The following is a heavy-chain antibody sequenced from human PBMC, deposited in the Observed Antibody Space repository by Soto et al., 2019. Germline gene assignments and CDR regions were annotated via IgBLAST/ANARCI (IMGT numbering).Heavy chain of an antibody. CDR3: ARDQDSSWFSATFRYYYYGMDV. V-gene: IGHV4-31*03. Sequence: QVQLQASGPGLVKPSQTLSLTCTVSGGSISSGGYYWSWIRQHPGKGLEWIGYIYYSGSTYYNPSLKSRVTISVDTSKNQFSLKLSSVTAADTAVYYCARDQDSSWFSATFRYYYYGMDVWGQGTTVTVSS. CDR1: GGSISSGGYY. CDR2: IYYSGST. J-gene: IGHJ6*02. D-gene: IGHD6-13*01.